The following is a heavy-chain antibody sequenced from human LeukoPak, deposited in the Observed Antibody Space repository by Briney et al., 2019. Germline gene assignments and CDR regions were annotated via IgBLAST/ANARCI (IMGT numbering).Heavy chain of an antibody. CDR1: GGSFSGYY. Sequence: SETLSLTCAVYGGSFSGYYWSWIRQPPGKGLERIGEINHSGSTNYNPSLKSRVTISVDTSKNQFSLKLSSVTAADTAVYYCARNDFWSGYYSAAFDYWGQGTLVTVSS. V-gene: IGHV4-34*01. CDR2: INHSGST. J-gene: IGHJ4*02. D-gene: IGHD3-3*01. CDR3: ARNDFWSGYYSAAFDY.